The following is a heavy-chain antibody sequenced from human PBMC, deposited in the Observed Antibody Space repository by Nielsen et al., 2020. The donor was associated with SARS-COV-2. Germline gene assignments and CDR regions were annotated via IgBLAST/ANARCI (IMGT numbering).Heavy chain of an antibody. CDR2: IYSGGST. CDR3: ARGTLSPVTTGDY. CDR1: GLTISRNN. V-gene: IGHV3-53*04. Sequence: GGSLRLSCAASGLTISRNNMTWVRQAPGKGLECVSVIYSGGSTYYADSVKGRFTISRHNSKNTLYLQMNSLRAEDTAVYYCARGTLSPVTTGDYWGQGTLVTVSS. J-gene: IGHJ4*02. D-gene: IGHD4-17*01.